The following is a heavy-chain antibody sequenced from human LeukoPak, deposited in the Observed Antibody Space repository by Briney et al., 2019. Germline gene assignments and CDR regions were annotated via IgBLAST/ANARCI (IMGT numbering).Heavy chain of an antibody. D-gene: IGHD2-2*01. CDR3: ATAAAATNLYNWFDP. CDR1: GYTFTSYD. CDR2: MTPNSGNT. J-gene: IGHJ5*02. V-gene: IGHV1-8*01. Sequence: ASVRVSCTASGYTFTSYDINWVRQAPGQGNERMGWMTPNSGNTGYAHNLQGRVTMTRNTSISTAYMELSSLRSEDTAVYYCATAAAATNLYNWFDPWGQGTLVTVSS.